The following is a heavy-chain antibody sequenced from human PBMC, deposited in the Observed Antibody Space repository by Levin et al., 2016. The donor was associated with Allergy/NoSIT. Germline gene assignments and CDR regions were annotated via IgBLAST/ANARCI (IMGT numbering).Heavy chain of an antibody. CDR2: IDTSGGT. V-gene: IGHV3-13*01. CDR1: GFTFSDYD. Sequence: GGSLRLSCAASGFTFSDYDMHWVRQATGKHLEWLSAIDTSGGTYYADSVKGQFTISRDNARNSLYLQMHSLRAEDTAVYYCTRDRPPVVWGQGTTVTVSS. CDR3: TRDRPPVV. J-gene: IGHJ6*02.